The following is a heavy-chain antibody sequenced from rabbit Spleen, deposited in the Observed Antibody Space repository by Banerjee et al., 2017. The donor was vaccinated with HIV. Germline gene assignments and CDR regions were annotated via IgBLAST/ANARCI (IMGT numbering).Heavy chain of an antibody. D-gene: IGHD4-1*01. CDR3: ARNANGGWDL. CDR2: IYPVFGIT. J-gene: IGHJ4*01. Sequence: QEQLVESGGGLVQPEGSLTLTCTASGFSFNNSVYNYWVRQAPGKGLEWIGDIYPVFGITNYANWVKGRFTISSDNAQNTVDLQMNSLTPADTATYFCARNANGGWDLWGPGTLVTVS. V-gene: IGHV1S45*01. CDR1: GFSFNNSVY.